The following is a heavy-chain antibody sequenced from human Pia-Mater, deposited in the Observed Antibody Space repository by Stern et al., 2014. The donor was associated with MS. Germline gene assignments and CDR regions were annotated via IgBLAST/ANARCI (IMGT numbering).Heavy chain of an antibody. CDR2: INTNKGNA. J-gene: IGHJ4*02. CDR3: ARDKNAYGYGGTDY. D-gene: IGHD5-18*01. V-gene: IGHV7-4-1*02. Sequence: VQLVQSGAELKKPGASLKVSCTASGYTFTNSAMNWVRQAPGQGLELMGWINTNKGNAMYAQGFTGRFVFSLDTSVSTAYLQISSLKAEDTAVYYCARDKNAYGYGGTDYWGQGTLVTVSS. CDR1: GYTFTNSA.